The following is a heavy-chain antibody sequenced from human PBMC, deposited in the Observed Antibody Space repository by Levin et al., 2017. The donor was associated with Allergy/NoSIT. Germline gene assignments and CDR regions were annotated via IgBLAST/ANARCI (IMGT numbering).Heavy chain of an antibody. Sequence: LSLTCAASGFPFSSYAMHWVRQAPGKGLEWVAVISYDGSNKYYADSVKGRFTISRDNSKNTLYLQMNSLRAEDTAVYYCARGSVVLVPAATRRGGMDVWGQGTTVTVSS. D-gene: IGHD2-2*01. CDR2: ISYDGSNK. CDR1: GFPFSSYA. V-gene: IGHV3-30-3*01. CDR3: ARGSVVLVPAATRRGGMDV. J-gene: IGHJ6*02.